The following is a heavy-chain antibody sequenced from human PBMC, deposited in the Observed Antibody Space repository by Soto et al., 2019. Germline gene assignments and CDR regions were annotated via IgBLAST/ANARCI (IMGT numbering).Heavy chain of an antibody. V-gene: IGHV4-59*01. CDR1: GGSMSPYY. Sequence: PSETLSLTCTVSGGSMSPYYWSWIRQPPGKGLEWIGYIYYSGNTDYNPSLKSRVTMSVDTSKNQFSLKLSSVTAADTAVYYCARDNYNWNDSKYHYYGMDVWGQGTTVT. CDR3: ARDNYNWNDSKYHYYGMDV. CDR2: IYYSGNT. J-gene: IGHJ6*01. D-gene: IGHD1-1*01.